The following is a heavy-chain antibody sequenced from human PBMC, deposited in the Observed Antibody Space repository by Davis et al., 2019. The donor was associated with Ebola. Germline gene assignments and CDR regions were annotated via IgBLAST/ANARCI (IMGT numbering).Heavy chain of an antibody. D-gene: IGHD3-3*01. CDR1: GGSISSSSYY. V-gene: IGHV4-39*01. CDR3: ARLPRVGVVIRWTDPNWRD. J-gene: IGHJ4*02. Sequence: MPSETLSLTCTVSGGSISSSSYYWGWIRQPPGKGLEWIGSIYYSGSTYYNPSLKSRVTISVDTSKNQFSLKLSSVTAADTAVYYCARLPRVGVVIRWTDPNWRDWGQGTLVTVSS. CDR2: IYYSGST.